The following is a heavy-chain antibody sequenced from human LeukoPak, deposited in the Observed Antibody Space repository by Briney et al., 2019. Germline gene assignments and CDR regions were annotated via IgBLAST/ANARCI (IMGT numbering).Heavy chain of an antibody. D-gene: IGHD6-13*01. J-gene: IGHJ6*03. CDR3: ARVAAAARSDYYYYYYMDV. V-gene: IGHV4-39*07. Sequence: SETLSLTCTASGGSISSSSYYWGWIRQPPGKGLEWIGSIYYSGSTYYNPSLKSRVTISVVTSKNQFSLKLSSVTAADTAVYYCARVAAAARSDYYYYYYMDVWGKGTTVTVSS. CDR2: IYYSGST. CDR1: GGSISSSSYY.